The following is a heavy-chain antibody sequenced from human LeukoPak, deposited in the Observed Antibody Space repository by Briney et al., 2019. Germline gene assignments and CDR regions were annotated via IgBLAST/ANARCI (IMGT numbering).Heavy chain of an antibody. J-gene: IGHJ6*02. CDR3: ARSSNSPYYYYGMDV. V-gene: IGHV1-69*04. Sequence: ASVKVSCKASGGTFSSYAISWVRQAPGQGLEWMGRIIPILGIANYAQKFQGRVTITADKSTSTAYMELSSLRSEDTAVYCCARSSNSPYYYYGMDVWGQGTTVTVSS. D-gene: IGHD2/OR15-2a*01. CDR1: GGTFSSYA. CDR2: IIPILGIA.